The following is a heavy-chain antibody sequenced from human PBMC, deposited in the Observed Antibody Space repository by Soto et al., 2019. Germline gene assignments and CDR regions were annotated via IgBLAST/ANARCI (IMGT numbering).Heavy chain of an antibody. V-gene: IGHV3-23*01. CDR2: IGDSGAST. Sequence: EVLLLESGGGLVQPGGSLRLSCEASGFSFSSFAMNWVRQAPGKGLEWVSAIGDSGASTYYADAVKGRFTISRDHSMNTLYLPLSRRTAEDTAVYYCAIEVQLDAWCNGNGVSVSS. CDR3: AIEVQLDA. J-gene: IGHJ6*04. CDR1: GFSFSSFA. D-gene: IGHD6-13*01.